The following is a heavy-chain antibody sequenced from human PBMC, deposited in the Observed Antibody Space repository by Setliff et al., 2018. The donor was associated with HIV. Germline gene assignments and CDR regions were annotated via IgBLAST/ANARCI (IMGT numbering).Heavy chain of an antibody. J-gene: IGHJ4*02. D-gene: IGHD3-22*01. CDR1: GFIFSNYW. CDR3: AKAPGWLFLSHY. CDR2: INSDGSSI. Sequence: SGGSLRLSCAASGFIFSNYWMHWVRQAPGKGLVWVSRINSDGSSISYADSVKGRFTISRDNAKNTLYLQMNSLRVEDTAIYYCAKAPGWLFLSHYWGQGTLVTVSS. V-gene: IGHV3-74*01.